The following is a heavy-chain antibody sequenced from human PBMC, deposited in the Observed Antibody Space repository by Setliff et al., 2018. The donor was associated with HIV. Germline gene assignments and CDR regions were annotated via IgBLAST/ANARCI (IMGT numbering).Heavy chain of an antibody. D-gene: IGHD4-17*01. V-gene: IGHV3-48*03. CDR3: ARGQTSVTLQFDH. CDR1: GFTFSSYE. CDR2: ISASGSTI. J-gene: IGHJ4*02. Sequence: GGSLRLSCAASGFTFSSYEMNWVRQAPGKGLEWVAYISASGSTIYYTDSVKGRFTISRDNAKNSLDLQMNSLRAEDTAVYYCARGQTSVTLQFDHWGQGTLVTVS.